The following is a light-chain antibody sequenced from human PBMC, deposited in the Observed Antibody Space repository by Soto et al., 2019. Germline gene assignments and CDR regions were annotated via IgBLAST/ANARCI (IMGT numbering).Light chain of an antibody. J-gene: IGLJ3*02. CDR1: SSDVGGYNY. V-gene: IGLV2-8*01. Sequence: QSALTQPPSASGSLGQSVTISCTGTSSDVGGYNYVSWYQQHPGKAPKVMIYEVNKRPSGGPDRFSGSKSGNTASLTVSGLQAEDEADYYCSSYAGSNNWVFGGGTKLTVL. CDR2: EVN. CDR3: SSYAGSNNWV.